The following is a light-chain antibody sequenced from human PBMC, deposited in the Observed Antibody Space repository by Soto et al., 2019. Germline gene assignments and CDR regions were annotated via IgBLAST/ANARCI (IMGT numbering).Light chain of an antibody. CDR3: MQDLLNPLT. J-gene: IGKJ4*01. V-gene: IGKV2-28*01. CDR1: QSLLHSNGYNY. Sequence: DIVMTQSPLSLPVTPGEPASISCRSSQSLLHSNGYNYMDWYLQKTGQSPRLLIYMGSNRASGVPDRFGGSGSGTDFTLKISRVEAADVGVYYCMQDLLNPLTFGGGANVKIK. CDR2: MGS.